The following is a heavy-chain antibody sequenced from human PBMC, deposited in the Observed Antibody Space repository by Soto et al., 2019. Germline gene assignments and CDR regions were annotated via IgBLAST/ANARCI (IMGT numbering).Heavy chain of an antibody. CDR2: IWYDGSNK. Sequence: QVQLVESGGGVVQPGRSLRLSCAASGFTFKNYAMHWVRQAPGKGLEWVAVIWYDGSNKYSADSVKGRFTMSRDNSKNTLYLQMDSLRVEDTAVYYCARDTDVWGEIDYWGQGTLVTVSS. CDR3: ARDTDVWGEIDY. J-gene: IGHJ4*02. D-gene: IGHD3-16*01. CDR1: GFTFKNYA. V-gene: IGHV3-33*01.